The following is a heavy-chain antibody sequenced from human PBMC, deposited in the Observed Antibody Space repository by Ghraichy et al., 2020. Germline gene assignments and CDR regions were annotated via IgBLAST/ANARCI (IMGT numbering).Heavy chain of an antibody. V-gene: IGHV3-23*01. CDR3: AKDQDCRGGSCYSFYYGMDV. CDR1: GFTFSSYA. CDR2: ISGSGGST. D-gene: IGHD2-15*01. J-gene: IGHJ6*02. Sequence: LSLTCAASGFTFSSYAMSWVRQAPGKGLEWVSAISGSGGSTYYADSVKGRFTISRDNSKNTLYLQMNRLRAEDTAVYYCAKDQDCRGGSCYSFYYGMDVWGQGTTVTVSS.